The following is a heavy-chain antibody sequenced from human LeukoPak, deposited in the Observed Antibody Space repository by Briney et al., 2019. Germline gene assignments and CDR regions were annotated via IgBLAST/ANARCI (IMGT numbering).Heavy chain of an antibody. CDR2: IGSSSTNI. Sequence: GGSLRLSCAASGFTFSDYYMSWIRQAQGKGLEWVSYIGSSSTNINYADSVKGRLTVSRDNAKNSLYLQMNSLRAEDTAVYYCARVNPTSSGFYAYWGQGTLVTVSS. J-gene: IGHJ4*02. CDR1: GFTFSDYY. CDR3: ARVNPTSSGFYAY. D-gene: IGHD3-22*01. V-gene: IGHV3-11*06.